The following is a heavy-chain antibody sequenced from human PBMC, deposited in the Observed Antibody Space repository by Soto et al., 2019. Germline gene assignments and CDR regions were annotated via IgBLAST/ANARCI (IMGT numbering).Heavy chain of an antibody. D-gene: IGHD2-21*02. CDR1: GYTFTSYG. V-gene: IGHV1-18*01. J-gene: IGHJ4*02. CDR3: ARSIVVVTALDY. CDR2: INAYNGNT. Sequence: GASVKVSCKASGYTFTSYGISWVRQAPGQGLEWMGWINAYNGNTNYAQKFQGRVTITRDTSASTAYMELRSLRSEDTAVYYCARSIVVVTALDYWGQGTLVTVSS.